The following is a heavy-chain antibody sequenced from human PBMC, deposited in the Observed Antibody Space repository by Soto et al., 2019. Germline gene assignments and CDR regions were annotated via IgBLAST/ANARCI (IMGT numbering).Heavy chain of an antibody. CDR2: INPNSGGT. Sequence: QVQLVQSGAEVKKPGASVKVSCKASGYTFTGYYMHWVRQAPGQGLEWMGWINPNSGGTNYAQKFQGRVTMASDASISAAYMELSRLRSDDTAVYYCSRGSNYDFLSDHEYWGQGTLVTVSS. D-gene: IGHD3-3*01. CDR3: SRGSNYDFLSDHEY. CDR1: GYTFTGYY. V-gene: IGHV1-2*02. J-gene: IGHJ4*02.